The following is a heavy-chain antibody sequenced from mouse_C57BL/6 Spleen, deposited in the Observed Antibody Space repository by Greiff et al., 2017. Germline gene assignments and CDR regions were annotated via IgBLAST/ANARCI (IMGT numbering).Heavy chain of an antibody. CDR3: ARDYGYAMDY. V-gene: IGHV1-52*01. Sequence: QVQLQQPGAELVRPGSSVKLSCKASGYTFTSYWMHWVKQRPIQGLEWIGNIDPSANVTHSNQKFKDKATLTVDTSCSTAYMQLSILTSEGAAVYYCARDYGYAMDYWGQGTSVTVSS. CDR1: GYTFTSYW. J-gene: IGHJ4*01. CDR2: IDPSANVT. D-gene: IGHD2-4*01.